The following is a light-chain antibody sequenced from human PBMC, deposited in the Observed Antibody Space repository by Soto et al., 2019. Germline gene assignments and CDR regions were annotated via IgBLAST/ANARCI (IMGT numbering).Light chain of an antibody. CDR2: DVN. Sequence: QSALTQPASVSGSPGQSITISCTGTSSDIGAYNFVSWYQQHPGKAPKLMLYDVNIRPSGVSNRFSGSKSGNTASLTISGLNDEDEADYYCTSWTTSTTMIFGGGTKLTVL. CDR3: TSWTTSTTMI. CDR1: SSDIGAYNF. J-gene: IGLJ2*01. V-gene: IGLV2-14*03.